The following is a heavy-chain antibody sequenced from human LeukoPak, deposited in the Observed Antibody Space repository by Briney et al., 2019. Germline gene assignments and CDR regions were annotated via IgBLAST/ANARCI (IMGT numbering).Heavy chain of an antibody. CDR2: INHSGST. V-gene: IGHV4-34*01. CDR3: ARARYYYDSSGYSGAEYFQH. CDR1: GGSFSGYY. Sequence: SETLSLTCAVYGGSFSGYYWSWIRQPPGKGLEWIGEINHSGSTNYNPSLKSRVTISVDTSKNQFSLKLSSVTAADTAVYYCARARYYYDSSGYSGAEYFQHWGQGTLVTASS. J-gene: IGHJ1*01. D-gene: IGHD3-22*01.